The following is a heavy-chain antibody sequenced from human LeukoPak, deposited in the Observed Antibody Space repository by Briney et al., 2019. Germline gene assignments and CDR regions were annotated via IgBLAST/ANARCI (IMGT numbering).Heavy chain of an antibody. CDR2: ISGSGGST. J-gene: IGHJ6*02. CDR3: AIDYGAHRYYYGMDV. Sequence: GGSLRLSCAAPGFTFSSYAMSWLRQAPGKGLEWVSAISGSGGSTYYADSVKGRFTISRDNSKNTLYLQMNSLRAEDTAVYYCAIDYGAHRYYYGMDVWGQGTTVTVSS. D-gene: IGHD4-17*01. CDR1: GFTFSSYA. V-gene: IGHV3-23*01.